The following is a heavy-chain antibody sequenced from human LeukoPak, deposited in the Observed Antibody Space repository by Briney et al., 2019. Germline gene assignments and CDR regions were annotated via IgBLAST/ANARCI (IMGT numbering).Heavy chain of an antibody. V-gene: IGHV1-2*06. CDR1: GYTFTGYY. Sequence: GASVKVSCKASGYTFTGYYMHWGRQAPGQGLEWMGRINPNSGGTNYAQKFQGRVTMTRDTSISTAYMELSRLRSDDTAVYYCARDIYYDILTGYLTSYYYYYMDVWGKGTTVTVSS. D-gene: IGHD3-9*01. CDR2: INPNSGGT. CDR3: ARDIYYDILTGYLTSYYYYYMDV. J-gene: IGHJ6*03.